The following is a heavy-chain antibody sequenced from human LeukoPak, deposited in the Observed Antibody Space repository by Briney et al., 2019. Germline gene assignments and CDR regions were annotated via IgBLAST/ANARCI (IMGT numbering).Heavy chain of an antibody. CDR2: IYYSGTT. CDR1: GGSITSYY. D-gene: IGHD6-19*01. J-gene: IGHJ4*02. CDR3: ARRIALAGTVFDY. V-gene: IGHV4-59*12. Sequence: SETLSLICTVSGGSITSYYWSWIRQPPGKGLEWIGYIYYSGTTNYNPSLKSRVTISVDTSKTHFSLKLSSVTAADTAVYYCARRIALAGTVFDYWGQGTLVTVSS.